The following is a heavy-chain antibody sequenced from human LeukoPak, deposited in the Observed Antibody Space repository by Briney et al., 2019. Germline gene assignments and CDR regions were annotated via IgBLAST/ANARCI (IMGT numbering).Heavy chain of an antibody. CDR2: ISGSGGST. CDR3: AKEPNYDFWSGYLNYFDY. CDR1: GFTFSSYA. V-gene: IGHV3-23*01. D-gene: IGHD3-3*01. J-gene: IGHJ4*02. Sequence: GGSLRLSCAASGFTFSSYAMSWVRQAPGKGLEWVSAISGSGGSTYYADSVKGRFTISRDNSKNTLYLQMNSLRAEDTAVYYCAKEPNYDFWSGYLNYFDYWGQGTLVTVSS.